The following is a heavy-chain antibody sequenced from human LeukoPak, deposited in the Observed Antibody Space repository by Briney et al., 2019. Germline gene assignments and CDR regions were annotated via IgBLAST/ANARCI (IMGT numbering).Heavy chain of an antibody. CDR2: INPSGGST. CDR3: AREADYDSSGYRTYYFDY. Sequence: ASVKVSCKASGYTFTSYYMHWVRQAPGQGLEWMGIINPSGGSTSYAQKFQGRVTMTRDTSTSTVYMELSRLRSEDTAVYYCAREADYDSSGYRTYYFDYWGQGTLVTVSS. V-gene: IGHV1-46*01. J-gene: IGHJ4*02. CDR1: GYTFTSYY. D-gene: IGHD3-22*01.